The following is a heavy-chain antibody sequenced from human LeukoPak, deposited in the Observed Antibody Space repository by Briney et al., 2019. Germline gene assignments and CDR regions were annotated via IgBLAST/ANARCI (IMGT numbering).Heavy chain of an antibody. CDR2: IIPIFGTA. V-gene: IGHV1-69*05. J-gene: IGHJ4*02. CDR3: ARDLVGIWMTATHCFAY. Sequence: SVKVSCKASGGTFSSYAISWVRRAPGQGLEWMGGIIPIFGTANYAQKFQGRVTMTTDTSTSTAYMELRSLRSDDTAVYYCARDLVGIWMTATHCFAYWGQGTLVTVSS. CDR1: GGTFSSYA. D-gene: IGHD2-21*02.